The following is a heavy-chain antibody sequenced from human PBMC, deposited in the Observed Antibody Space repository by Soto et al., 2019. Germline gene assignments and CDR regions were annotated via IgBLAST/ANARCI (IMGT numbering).Heavy chain of an antibody. Sequence: EWVGRSRNKENTYSKEYAASVKGRFTISRDESKNSLYLQMSSLKTEDTAVYYCVRGAYRGSGFYLHFDYWGQGTLVT. J-gene: IGHJ4*02. D-gene: IGHD3-22*01. CDR2: SRNKENTYSK. CDR3: VRGAYRGSGFYLHFDY. V-gene: IGHV3-72*01.